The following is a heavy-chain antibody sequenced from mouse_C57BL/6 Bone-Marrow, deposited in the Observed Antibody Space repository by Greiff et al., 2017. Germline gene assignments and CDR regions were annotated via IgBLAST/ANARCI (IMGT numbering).Heavy chain of an antibody. CDR3: ARDPLYSSWCAD. J-gene: IGHJ3*01. Sequence: QVQLQQPGAELVRPGTSVKLSCKASGYTFTSYWMHWVKQRPGQGLEWLGVIDPSDSYTNYTQKFKGKATLTVDTAASTAYMQLSSLTSEDSAVDDCARDPLYSSWCADWGQGTLVTVSA. CDR1: GYTFTSYW. CDR2: IDPSDSYT. D-gene: IGHD2-12*01. V-gene: IGHV1-59*01.